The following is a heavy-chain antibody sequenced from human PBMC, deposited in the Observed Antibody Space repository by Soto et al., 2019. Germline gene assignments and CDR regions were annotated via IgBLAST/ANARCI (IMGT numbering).Heavy chain of an antibody. J-gene: IGHJ6*02. CDR2: INHSGST. V-gene: IGHV4-34*01. D-gene: IGHD3-3*01. CDR3: ARGANYDFWSGYYSGTDV. Sequence: SETLSLTCAVYGGSFSGYYWSWIRQPPGKGLEWIGEINHSGSTNYNPSLKSRVTISVDTSKNQFSLKLSSVTAADTAVYYCARGANYDFWSGYYSGTDVWGQGPTVNV. CDR1: GGSFSGYY.